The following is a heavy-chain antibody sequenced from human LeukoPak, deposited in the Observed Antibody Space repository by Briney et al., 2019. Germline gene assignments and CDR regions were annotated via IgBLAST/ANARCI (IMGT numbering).Heavy chain of an antibody. J-gene: IGHJ4*02. CDR1: GFTFSSYA. CDR3: AKGHHYGSGSYWV. D-gene: IGHD3-10*01. V-gene: IGHV3-30*04. Sequence: PGGSLRLSCAASGFTFSSYAMHWVRQAPGKGLEWVAVISYDGSNKYYADSVKGRFTISRDNSKNTLYLQMNSLRAEDTAVYYCAKGHHYGSGSYWVWGQGTLVTVSS. CDR2: ISYDGSNK.